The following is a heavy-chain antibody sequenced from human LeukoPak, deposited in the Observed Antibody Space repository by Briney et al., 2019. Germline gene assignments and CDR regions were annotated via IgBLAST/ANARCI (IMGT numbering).Heavy chain of an antibody. V-gene: IGHV1-8*03. CDR3: ARDRSSGVGNYFDY. CDR1: GYTFTSYD. J-gene: IGHJ4*02. Sequence: ASVKVSCKASGYTFTSYDINWVRQATGQGLEWMGWMNPNSGNTGYAQKFQGRVTITRNTSISTAYMELSSLRSEDTAVYYCARDRSSGVGNYFDYWGQGTLVTVSS. CDR2: MNPNSGNT. D-gene: IGHD3-3*01.